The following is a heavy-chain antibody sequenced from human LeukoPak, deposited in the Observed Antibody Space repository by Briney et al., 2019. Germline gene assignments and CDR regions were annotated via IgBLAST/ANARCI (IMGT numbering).Heavy chain of an antibody. D-gene: IGHD3-10*01. CDR3: AREVSGIFDSGRPLRD. Sequence: SETLSLTCTVSGGSISSSSYYWGWIRQPPGKGLEWIGSIYYSGSTYYNPSLKSRVTISVDTSKNQFSLKLSSVTAADTAVYYCAREVSGIFDSGRPLRDWGQGTLVTVSS. CDR2: IYYSGST. CDR1: GGSISSSSYY. V-gene: IGHV4-39*07. J-gene: IGHJ4*02.